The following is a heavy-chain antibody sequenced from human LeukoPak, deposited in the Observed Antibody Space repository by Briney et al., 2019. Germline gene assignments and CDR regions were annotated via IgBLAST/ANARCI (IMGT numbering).Heavy chain of an antibody. Sequence: GGSLRLSCAASGFTFSSYGMHWVRQAPGKGLEWVAVISYDGSNKYYADSVKGRFTISRDNSKNTLYLQMNSLRAEDTAVYYCARDLNELGIDYWGQGTRVTVSS. D-gene: IGHD7-27*01. CDR1: GFTFSSYG. CDR2: ISYDGSNK. J-gene: IGHJ4*02. CDR3: ARDLNELGIDY. V-gene: IGHV3-30*03.